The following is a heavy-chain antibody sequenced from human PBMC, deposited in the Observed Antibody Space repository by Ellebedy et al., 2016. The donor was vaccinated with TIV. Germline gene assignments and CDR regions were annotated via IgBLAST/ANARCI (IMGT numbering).Heavy chain of an antibody. V-gene: IGHV4-38-2*02. J-gene: IGHJ3*02. CDR2: IYHSGST. Sequence: SETLSLTCTVSGYSISSGYYWGWIRQPPGKGLEWIGSIYHSGSTYYNPSLKSRVTISVDTSKNHFSLKLSSVTAADTAVYYGARDQSATAFDIWGQGTMVTVSS. CDR1: GYSISSGYY. CDR3: ARDQSATAFDI. D-gene: IGHD6-13*01.